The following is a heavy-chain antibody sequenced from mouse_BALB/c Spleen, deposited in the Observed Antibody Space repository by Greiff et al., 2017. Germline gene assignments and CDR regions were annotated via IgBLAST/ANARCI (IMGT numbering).Heavy chain of an antibody. Sequence: VKLVESGPGLVAPSQSLSITCTVSGFSLTSYGVHWVRQPPGKGLEWLGVIWAGGSTNYNSALMSRLSISKDNSKSQVFLKMNSLQTDDTAMYYCARDPPGYAMDYWGQGTSVTVSS. J-gene: IGHJ4*01. CDR2: IWAGGST. CDR1: GFSLTSYG. V-gene: IGHV2-9*02. CDR3: ARDPPGYAMDY.